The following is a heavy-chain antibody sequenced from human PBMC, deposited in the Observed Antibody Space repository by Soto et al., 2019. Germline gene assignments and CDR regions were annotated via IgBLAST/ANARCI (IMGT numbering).Heavy chain of an antibody. CDR3: ARAYCNSSAYHWNFEY. CDR2: ITSTGSTR. D-gene: IGHD2-2*01. V-gene: IGHV3-48*03. J-gene: IGHJ4*02. CDR1: GFTFSSYE. Sequence: PGGSLRLSCAASGFTFSSYEMNWVRQAPGKGLEWVSDITSTGSTRYYADSVKGRFTISRDNAKNSLYLQMNSLRAEDTAVYYCARAYCNSSAYHWNFEYWGQGTLVTVAS.